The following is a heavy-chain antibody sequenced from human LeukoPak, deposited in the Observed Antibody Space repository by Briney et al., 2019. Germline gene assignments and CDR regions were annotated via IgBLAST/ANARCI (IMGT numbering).Heavy chain of an antibody. J-gene: IGHJ4*02. Sequence: GGSLRLSWAGSGFSFSTYALHWVRQAPGKGLEYVSGISSNGGYIYYSNSVKGRFTISRDNSKNTVYLQMGSLRAEDMAVYYCARGRKSGTYKYYFDYWGQGTLVTVSS. CDR2: ISSNGGYI. V-gene: IGHV3-64*01. CDR3: ARGRKSGTYKYYFDY. D-gene: IGHD1-26*01. CDR1: GFSFSTYA.